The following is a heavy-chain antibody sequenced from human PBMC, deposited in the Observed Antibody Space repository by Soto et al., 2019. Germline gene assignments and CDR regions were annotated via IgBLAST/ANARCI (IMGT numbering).Heavy chain of an antibody. D-gene: IGHD3-22*01. V-gene: IGHV3-74*01. CDR2: INSDGSRV. Sequence: EVQLVESGGDFVQPGGSLRLSCAASGFTFSSYWMHWVRQVPGTGLVWVSRINSDGSRVNYADSVKGRFAISRDNAKNTLYLHVNSLTVEDTAVYSCSRGGSGAYYQDYWGRGTLVTVSS. CDR3: SRGGSGAYYQDY. CDR1: GFTFSSYW. J-gene: IGHJ4*02.